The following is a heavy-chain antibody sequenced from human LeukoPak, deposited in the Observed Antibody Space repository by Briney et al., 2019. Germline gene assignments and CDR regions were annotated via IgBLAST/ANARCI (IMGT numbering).Heavy chain of an antibody. CDR1: GFTFSSYS. V-gene: IGHV3-21*01. CDR3: ARVGCSSTSCYKGDYYYYYGMDV. CDR2: ISSSSSYI. Sequence: GGSLRFSCAASGFTFSSYSMNWVRQAPGKGLEWVSSISSSSSYIYYADSVKGRFTISRDNAKNSLYLQMNSLRAEDTAVYYCARVGCSSTSCYKGDYYYYYGMDVWGQGTTVTVSS. J-gene: IGHJ6*02. D-gene: IGHD2-2*02.